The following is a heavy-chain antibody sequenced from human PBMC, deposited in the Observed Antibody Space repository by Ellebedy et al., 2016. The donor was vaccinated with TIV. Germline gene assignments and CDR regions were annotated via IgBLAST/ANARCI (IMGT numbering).Heavy chain of an antibody. Sequence: GESLKISCAASGFTFSSSSMNWVRQAPGKGLEWVSSISSSSSYIYYADSMKGRFTISRDNAKNSMYLNLTRLGAEDTAVYYGARVAYYYDSSGSYYYYFDYWGQGTLVTVSS. J-gene: IGHJ4*02. CDR2: ISSSSSYI. D-gene: IGHD3-22*01. V-gene: IGHV3-21*01. CDR1: GFTFSSSS. CDR3: ARVAYYYDSSGSYYYYFDY.